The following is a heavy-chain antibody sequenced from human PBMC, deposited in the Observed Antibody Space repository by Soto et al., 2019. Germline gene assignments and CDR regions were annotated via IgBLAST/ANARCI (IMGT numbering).Heavy chain of an antibody. J-gene: IGHJ4*02. CDR2: IFYSGST. CDR3: ARAGPEMDY. Sequence: QVQLQESGPGLVKPSETLSLTCTVSGGSISSYYWSWIRQPPGKGLEWIGYIFYSGSTNYNPSLKSRVTISVDTSKNQFSLKLSSVIAADTAVYYCARAGPEMDYWGQGTLVTVSS. V-gene: IGHV4-59*01. D-gene: IGHD3-10*01. CDR1: GGSISSYY.